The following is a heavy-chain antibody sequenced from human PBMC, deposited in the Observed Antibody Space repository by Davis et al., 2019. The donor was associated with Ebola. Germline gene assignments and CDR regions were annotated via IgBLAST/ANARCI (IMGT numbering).Heavy chain of an antibody. CDR1: GFTFSNAW. D-gene: IGHD3-22*01. CDR3: TTDLIITMIVAELP. J-gene: IGHJ5*02. V-gene: IGHV3-15*07. Sequence: GESLKISCAASGFTFSNAWMNWVRQAPGKGLEWVGRIKSKTDGGTTDYAAPVKGRFTISRDDSKNTLYLQMNSLKTEDTAVYYCTTDLIITMIVAELPWGQGTLVTVSS. CDR2: IKSKTDGGTT.